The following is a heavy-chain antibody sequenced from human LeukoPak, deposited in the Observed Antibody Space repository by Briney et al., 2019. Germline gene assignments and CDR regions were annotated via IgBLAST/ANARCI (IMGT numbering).Heavy chain of an antibody. J-gene: IGHJ4*02. CDR1: GFTVSSNY. V-gene: IGHV3-53*01. CDR2: IYSGGST. D-gene: IGHD2-15*01. Sequence: PGGSLRLSCAASGFTVSSNYMTWVRQAPGKGLEWVSVIYSGGSTYYGDSVKGRFTISRDNSKNTLYLQMNSLRAEDTAVYYCARGRRYCSGSSCYSGVDYWGQGTLVTASS. CDR3: ARGRRYCSGSSCYSGVDY.